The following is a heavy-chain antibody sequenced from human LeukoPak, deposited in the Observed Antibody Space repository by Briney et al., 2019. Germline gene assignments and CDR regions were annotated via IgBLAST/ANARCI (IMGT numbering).Heavy chain of an antibody. Sequence: GGSLRLSCAASGFIVTNNYMTWVRQAPGKGLEWVAIIYSNSNTYYADSVNGRLTVSRDNSKNTVYLQLNSLRAEDTAVYYCARGLGTFEDTYFDLWGRGTLVTVSS. CDR2: IYSNSNT. CDR1: GFIVTNNY. J-gene: IGHJ2*01. CDR3: ARGLGTFEDTYFDL. V-gene: IGHV3-53*01. D-gene: IGHD2-15*01.